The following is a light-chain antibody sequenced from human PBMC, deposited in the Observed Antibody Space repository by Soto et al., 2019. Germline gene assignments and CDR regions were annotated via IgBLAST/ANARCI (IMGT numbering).Light chain of an antibody. CDR1: NIGSKS. J-gene: IGLJ2*01. CDR3: QVWDSSSDHVV. Sequence: SYVMTQSPSVSVAPGQTARITCGGDNIGSKSVYWYHQKPGQAPVLVVYDDSDRPSGIPERFSGSNSGNTATLTISRVEAGDEADYYCQVWDSSSDHVVFGGGTKLTVL. V-gene: IGLV3-21*02. CDR2: DDS.